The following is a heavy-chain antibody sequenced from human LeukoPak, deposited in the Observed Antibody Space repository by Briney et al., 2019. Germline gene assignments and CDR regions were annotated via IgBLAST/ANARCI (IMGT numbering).Heavy chain of an antibody. CDR3: AKGGGSYFFDY. D-gene: IGHD2-15*01. Sequence: GGSLRLSCAASGFTFSDYAMGWVRQAPGKGLEWVSAISISVGSTYYADSVKGRFTISRDNSKNTLYVQMNSLRAEDTAVYYCAKGGGSYFFDYWGQGTLVTVAS. CDR2: ISISVGST. J-gene: IGHJ4*02. CDR1: GFTFSDYA. V-gene: IGHV3-23*01.